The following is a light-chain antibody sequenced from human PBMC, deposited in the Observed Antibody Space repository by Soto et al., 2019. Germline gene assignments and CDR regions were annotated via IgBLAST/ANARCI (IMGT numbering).Light chain of an antibody. CDR2: FND. CDR1: RSNIGSNL. Sequence: QSVLTQPPSASGTPGQRVSISCSGGRSNIGSNLVSWYQQLPGTAPKLLLYFNDQRPSGVPARFSGSKSGTSASLAVSELQSEDEADYFCASWYDSLKSVLFGGGTKLTVL. J-gene: IGLJ3*02. V-gene: IGLV1-44*01. CDR3: ASWYDSLKSVL.